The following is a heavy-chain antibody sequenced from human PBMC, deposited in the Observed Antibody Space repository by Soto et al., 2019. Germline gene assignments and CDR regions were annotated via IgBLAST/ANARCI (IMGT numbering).Heavy chain of an antibody. V-gene: IGHV3-48*02. CDR3: ARWDCGGDCYPDWYFDL. CDR2: ISSSSSTI. D-gene: IGHD2-21*02. J-gene: IGHJ2*01. CDR1: GFTFSSYS. Sequence: EVQLVESGGGLVQPGGSLRLSCAASGFTFSSYSMNWVRQAPGKGLEWVSYISSSSSTIYYAASVKGRFTISRDNAKNSLYLQMNSLRDEDTAVYYCARWDCGGDCYPDWYFDLWGRGTLVTVSS.